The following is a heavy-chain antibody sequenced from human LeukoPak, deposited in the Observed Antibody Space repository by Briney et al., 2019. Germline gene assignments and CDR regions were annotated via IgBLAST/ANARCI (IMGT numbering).Heavy chain of an antibody. D-gene: IGHD3-10*01. Sequence: GGSLRLSCAASGFTFSDYYMSWIRQAPGKGLEWVAYISSSGSTIYYADSVKGRFTISRDNAKNSLYLQMNRLKAEATAVDYCAGDSGGLHAKPLYYSDYWGQGTLVTVSS. CDR3: AGDSGGLHAKPLYYSDY. J-gene: IGHJ4*02. CDR1: GFTFSDYY. CDR2: ISSSGSTI. V-gene: IGHV3-11*01.